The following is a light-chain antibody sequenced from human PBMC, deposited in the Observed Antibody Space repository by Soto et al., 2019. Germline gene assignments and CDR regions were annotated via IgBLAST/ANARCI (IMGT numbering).Light chain of an antibody. CDR3: QQYNNWPFS. CDR2: DVY. Sequence: EIVMTQSPGTLSVSPGERSILSCMAGQGVTTNFSWYQQKSCQSPRLLIYDVYIRATGVPARFSGTGSETDFTLTISGLQSEDSAVYFCQQYNNWPFSFGQGTRLDIK. V-gene: IGKV3-15*01. CDR1: QGVTTN. J-gene: IGKJ5*01.